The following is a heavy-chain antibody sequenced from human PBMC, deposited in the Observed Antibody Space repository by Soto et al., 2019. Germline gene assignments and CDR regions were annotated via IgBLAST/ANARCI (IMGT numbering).Heavy chain of an antibody. V-gene: IGHV3-23*01. Sequence: GGSLRLSCAASGFTFSSYAMSWVRQAPGKGLEWVSAISGSGGSTYYADSVKGRFTISRDNSKNSLYLQMNSLRAEDTALYYCARDLGYCSAGSRYSSYWGQGTLVTVSS. CDR2: ISGSGGST. CDR3: ARDLGYCSAGSRYSSY. D-gene: IGHD2-15*01. J-gene: IGHJ4*02. CDR1: GFTFSSYA.